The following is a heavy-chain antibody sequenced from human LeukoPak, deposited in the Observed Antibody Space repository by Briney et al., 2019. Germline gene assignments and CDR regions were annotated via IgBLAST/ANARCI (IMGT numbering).Heavy chain of an antibody. CDR1: GGSFSGYY. J-gene: IGHJ4*02. D-gene: IGHD5-18*01. CDR3: ASAKDGYSYGLPFDY. CDR2: INHSGST. V-gene: IGHV4-34*01. Sequence: SETLSLTCAGYGGSFSGYYWSWIRQPPGKGLEWIGEINHSGSTNYNPSLKSRVTISVDTSKNQFSLNLSSVTAADTAVYYCASAKDGYSYGLPFDYWGQGTLVTVSS.